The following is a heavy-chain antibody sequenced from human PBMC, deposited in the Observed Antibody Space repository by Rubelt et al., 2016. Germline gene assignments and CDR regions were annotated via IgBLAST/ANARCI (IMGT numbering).Heavy chain of an antibody. CDR1: GFTFSSYD. Sequence: EVQLVESGGGLVQPGGSLRLSCAASGFTFSSYDMHWVRQATGKGLEWVSAIGTAGDTYYPGSVKGRFTISRENAKNSLYLQMNSLRDEDTAHYYCARAGYNYGFDFGYGGQGTLVTV. V-gene: IGHV3-13*01. CDR2: IGTAGDT. D-gene: IGHD5-18*01. J-gene: IGHJ4*02. CDR3: ARAGYNYGFDFGY.